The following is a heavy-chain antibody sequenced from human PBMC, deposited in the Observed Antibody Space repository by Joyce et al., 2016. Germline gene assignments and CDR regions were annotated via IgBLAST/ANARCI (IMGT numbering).Heavy chain of an antibody. CDR1: GFTLGSYA. D-gene: IGHD3-22*01. CDR3: ARGTRYYHISGYSGDY. Sequence: QVQLVESGGGVVQPGRSLRLSCAASGFTLGSYAMHWVRQAPGKGLEWVAVVSYDGSEKFYADSVKGRFTISRDNSKNTLNLQMSSLRAEDTAVYFCARGTRYYHISGYSGDYWGQGTLVTVSS. V-gene: IGHV3-30*04. J-gene: IGHJ4*02. CDR2: VSYDGSEK.